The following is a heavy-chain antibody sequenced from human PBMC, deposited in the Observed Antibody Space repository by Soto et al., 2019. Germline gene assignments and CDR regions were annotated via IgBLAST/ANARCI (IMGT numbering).Heavy chain of an antibody. CDR2: IYHSGST. J-gene: IGHJ4*02. CDR1: GYSISSGYY. CDR3: ARAAMVGVDY. Sequence: SETLSLTCTVSGYSISSGYYWGWIRQPPGKGLEWIGSIYHSGSTYYNPSLKSRVTISVDTSKNQFSLKLSSVTAADTAVYYCARAAMVGVDYWGQGTLVTVSS. V-gene: IGHV4-38-2*02. D-gene: IGHD5-18*01.